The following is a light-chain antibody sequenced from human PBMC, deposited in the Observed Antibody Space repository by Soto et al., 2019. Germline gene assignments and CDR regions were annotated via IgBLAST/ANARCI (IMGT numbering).Light chain of an antibody. CDR2: WAS. J-gene: IGKJ4*01. CDR1: QSVLYSSNNKNY. V-gene: IGKV4-1*01. Sequence: EIVMTQSPDSLAVSLGKRSAINCKSSQSVLYSSNNKNYLAWYQQKPGQPPKLLIYWASTRESGVPDRFSGSGSGTDFTLTISSLQAEDVAVYYCQQYYSTPLTFGGGSEVDIK. CDR3: QQYYSTPLT.